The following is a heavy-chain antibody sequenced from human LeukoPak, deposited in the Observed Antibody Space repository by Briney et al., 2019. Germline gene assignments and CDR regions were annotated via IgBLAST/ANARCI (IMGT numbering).Heavy chain of an antibody. V-gene: IGHV4-31*03. CDR2: IYYSGST. CDR3: ARVFGGPHYNWFDP. D-gene: IGHD3-10*01. CDR1: GGSISSGGYY. Sequence: PSETLSLTCTVSGGSISSGGYYWSWIRQHPGKGLEWIGYIYYSGSTYYNPSLKSRLTISVDTSKNQFSLKLSSVTAADTAVYYCARVFGGPHYNWFDPWGQGTPVTVSS. J-gene: IGHJ5*02.